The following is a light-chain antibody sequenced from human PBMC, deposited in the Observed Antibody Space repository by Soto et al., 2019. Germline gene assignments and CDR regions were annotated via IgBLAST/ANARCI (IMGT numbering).Light chain of an antibody. Sequence: DIQMTQSPSTLSASVGDRVTITCRASQGISSWLAWYQQKPGKAPKLLISKVSSLESGFPSRFSGSGSGTEFTLTIRSLQPDDFATYYCQQYNSYPRTFGQGTKVEIK. J-gene: IGKJ1*01. CDR1: QGISSW. V-gene: IGKV1-5*03. CDR2: KVS. CDR3: QQYNSYPRT.